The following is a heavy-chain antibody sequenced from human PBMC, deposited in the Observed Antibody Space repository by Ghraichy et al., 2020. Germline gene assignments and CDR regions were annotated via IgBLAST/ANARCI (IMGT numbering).Heavy chain of an antibody. CDR2: ISGSGGST. V-gene: IGHV3-23*01. CDR1: GFTFSSYA. J-gene: IGHJ4*02. CDR3: AKDNMDWNYED. Sequence: GESLRLSCAASGFTFSSYAISWVRQAPGKGLEWVSAISGSGGSTYYAESVKCRFTISRDNSKNTLYLQMNSLRAEDTAVYYCAKDNMDWNYEDWGQGTLVTVSS. D-gene: IGHD1-7*01.